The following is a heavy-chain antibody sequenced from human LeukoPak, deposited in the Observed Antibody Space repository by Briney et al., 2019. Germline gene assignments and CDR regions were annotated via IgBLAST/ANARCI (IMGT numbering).Heavy chain of an antibody. CDR2: INPDGGGT. CDR1: EYTSAKYF. V-gene: IGHV1-46*01. Sequence: ASVKVSCKASEYTSAKYFIHWVRQAPGQGLEWMGVINPDGGGTTYTQKFQGRVTMARDTSTSTVYMELTSLRSEDTAVYYCARDHRDVSEGYTSGYFDHWGQGTLVVVSS. CDR3: ARDHRDVSEGYTSGYFDH. J-gene: IGHJ4*02. D-gene: IGHD1-1*01.